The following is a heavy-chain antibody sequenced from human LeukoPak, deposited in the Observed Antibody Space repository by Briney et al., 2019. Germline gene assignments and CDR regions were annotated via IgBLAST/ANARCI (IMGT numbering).Heavy chain of an antibody. D-gene: IGHD1-20*01. CDR2: INPNSGDT. CDR3: ARDITGTTGLGVDAFDI. CDR1: GYTLTGYY. J-gene: IGHJ3*02. V-gene: IGHV1-2*06. Sequence: ASVKVSCKASGYTLTGYYLYWVRQAPGQGLEWMERINPNSGDTENTQKFEDRVTMTRDTSTSTAYMELRGLRSDDTAVYYCARDITGTTGLGVDAFDIWGQGTMVTVSS.